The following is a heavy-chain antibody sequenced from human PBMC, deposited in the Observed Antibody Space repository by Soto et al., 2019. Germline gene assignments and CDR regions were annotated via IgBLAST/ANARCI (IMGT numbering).Heavy chain of an antibody. CDR3: VRDNGGFDY. J-gene: IGHJ4*02. V-gene: IGHV1-46*03. CDR2: IYPNGGST. Sequence: QVQLVQSGTEVKKPGASVKLSCKTSGYTFTSNYMHWVRQAPGQGLEWMGMIYPNGGSTNYGQKFRGRATMTSDTSTTTVYMELSSLTAEDTAVYYCVRDNGGFDYWGQGTLVTVSS. CDR1: GYTFTSNY.